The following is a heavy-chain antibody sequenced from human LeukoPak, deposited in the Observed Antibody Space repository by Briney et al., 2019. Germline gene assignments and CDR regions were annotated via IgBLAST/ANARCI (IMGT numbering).Heavy chain of an antibody. J-gene: IGHJ6*02. CDR2: IWYDGSNK. CDR3: AREFSIAAGGIAYGMDV. D-gene: IGHD6-13*01. Sequence: GGSLRLSCAASGFTFSSYGMHWVRQAPGKGLEWVAVIWYDGSNKYYADSVKGRFTISRDNSKNMLYLQMNSLRAEDTAVYYCAREFSIAAGGIAYGMDVWGQGTTVTVSS. V-gene: IGHV3-33*01. CDR1: GFTFSSYG.